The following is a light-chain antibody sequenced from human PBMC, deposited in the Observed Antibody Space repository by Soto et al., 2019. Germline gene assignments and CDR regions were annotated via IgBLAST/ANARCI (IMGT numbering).Light chain of an antibody. CDR3: SSYTTTTRL. CDR1: SSDIGSNNY. CDR2: EVS. Sequence: QPVLTQPASVSGSPGQSITISCTGTSSDIGSNNYVSWYQQHPGKAPKLMIYEVSNRPSGVSNHFSGSKSGNTASLTISGLQAEDEAVYYCSSYTTTTRLFGGGTKLTVL. J-gene: IGLJ3*02. V-gene: IGLV2-14*01.